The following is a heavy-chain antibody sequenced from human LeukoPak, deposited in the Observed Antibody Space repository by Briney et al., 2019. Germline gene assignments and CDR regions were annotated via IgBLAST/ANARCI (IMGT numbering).Heavy chain of an antibody. J-gene: IGHJ4*02. CDR3: ARASPVYGSGSPYFDY. CDR2: IWYDGSNK. Sequence: PGGSLRLSCAASGFTFSSYGMHWVRQAPGKGLEWVAVIWYDGSNKYYADSVKGRFTISRDNSKNTLYLQMNSLRAEDTAVYYCARASPVYGSGSPYFDYWAREPWSPSPQ. D-gene: IGHD3-10*01. V-gene: IGHV3-33*01. CDR1: GFTFSSYG.